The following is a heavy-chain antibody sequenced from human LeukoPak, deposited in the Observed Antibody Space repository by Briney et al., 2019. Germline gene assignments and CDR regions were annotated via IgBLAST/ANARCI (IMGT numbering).Heavy chain of an antibody. CDR2: IYYSGST. J-gene: IGHJ6*03. CDR3: ASAPRDYYGSGDYYYMDV. CDR1: GGSISSYY. D-gene: IGHD3-10*01. V-gene: IGHV4-59*01. Sequence: PSETLSLTCTVSGGSISSYYWSWIRQPPGRGLEWIGYIYYSGSTNYNPSLKSRVTISVDTSKNQFSLKLSSVTAADTAVYYCASAPRDYYGSGDYYYMDVWGKGTTVTISS.